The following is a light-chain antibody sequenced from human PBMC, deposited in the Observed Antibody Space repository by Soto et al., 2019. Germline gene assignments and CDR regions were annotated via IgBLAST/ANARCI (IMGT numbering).Light chain of an antibody. CDR1: QSLRHHNGYYY. CDR3: IQTLQASYS. Sequence: DIVMTQSPLSLPVTPGEPASISCRSSQSLRHHNGYYYLDWYLQKPGQSPQVLIYWGSNRASGVPDRVSGSGSGTVFTLKISRVEAEDVGVYYCIQTLQASYSFGQGTKLEIK. CDR2: WGS. J-gene: IGKJ2*01. V-gene: IGKV2-28*01.